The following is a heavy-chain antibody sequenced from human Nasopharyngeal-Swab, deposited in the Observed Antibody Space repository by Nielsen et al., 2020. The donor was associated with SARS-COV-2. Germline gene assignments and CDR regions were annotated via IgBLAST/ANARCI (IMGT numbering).Heavy chain of an antibody. CDR3: VKDWRYGGGY. CDR2: ISRRSDTI. Sequence: GESLKISCAASGFTFSAYNINWVRQAPGKGLEWVSYISRRSDTIYYADSVKGRFTISRDNSKNTLYLQMNSLRADDTAVYLCVKDWRYGGGYWGQGTLVTVSS. V-gene: IGHV3-48*01. D-gene: IGHD4/OR15-4a*01. J-gene: IGHJ4*02. CDR1: GFTFSAYN.